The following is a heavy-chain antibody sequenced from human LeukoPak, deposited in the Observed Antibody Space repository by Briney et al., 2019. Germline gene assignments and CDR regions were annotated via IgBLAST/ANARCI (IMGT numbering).Heavy chain of an antibody. D-gene: IGHD3-22*01. CDR3: AKDPDYYDSSGYYGLGAFDI. Sequence: GGSLRLSCAASGFTFSSYGMHWVRQAPGKGLEWAAFIRYDGSNKYYADSVKGRFTISRDNSKNTLYLQMNSLRAEDTAVYYCAKDPDYYDSSGYYGLGAFDIWGQGTMVTVSS. V-gene: IGHV3-30*02. J-gene: IGHJ3*02. CDR1: GFTFSSYG. CDR2: IRYDGSNK.